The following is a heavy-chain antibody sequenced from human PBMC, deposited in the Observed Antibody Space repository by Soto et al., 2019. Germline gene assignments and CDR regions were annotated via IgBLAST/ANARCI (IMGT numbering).Heavy chain of an antibody. D-gene: IGHD5-12*01. CDR1: AYTFFTYD. CDR3: ARHHGPTTSENWFDP. V-gene: IGHV1-18*01. Sequence: AALKVSCKSSAYTFFTYDIIWVRQAPGQGLEWMGWISTYSGDTKYAQKFQGRVTMTTDTSTTTAYLELRSLRSDDTAVYYCARHHGPTTSENWFDPWGQGTLVTVS. J-gene: IGHJ5*02. CDR2: ISTYSGDT.